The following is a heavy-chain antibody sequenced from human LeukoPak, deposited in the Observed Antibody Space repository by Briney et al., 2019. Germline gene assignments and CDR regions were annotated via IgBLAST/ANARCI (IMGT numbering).Heavy chain of an antibody. CDR3: ARDIHDFWSGYSLYYYYYYMDV. Sequence: GGSLRLSCAASGFTFSSYWMSWVRQAPGKGLEWVANIKQDGSEKYYVDSVKGRFTISRDNAKNSLYLQMNSLRAEDTAVYYCARDIHDFWSGYSLYYYYYYMDVWGKGTTVTVSS. CDR1: GFTFSSYW. CDR2: IKQDGSEK. J-gene: IGHJ6*03. V-gene: IGHV3-7*01. D-gene: IGHD3-3*01.